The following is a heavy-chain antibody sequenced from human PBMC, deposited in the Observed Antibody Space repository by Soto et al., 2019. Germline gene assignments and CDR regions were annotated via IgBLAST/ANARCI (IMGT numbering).Heavy chain of an antibody. D-gene: IGHD6-19*01. CDR1: GYTFTSYG. J-gene: IGHJ3*02. CDR2: ISAYNGNT. CDR3: ARARLRSSGWLDAFDI. V-gene: IGHV1-18*01. Sequence: QVQLVQSGAEVKKPGASVKVSCKASGYTFTSYGISWVRQAPGQGLEWMGWISAYNGNTNYAQKLQGRVTMTTDTSTSTASRGRRSRRSADPAVYYCARARLRSSGWLDAFDIWGQGTMVTVSS.